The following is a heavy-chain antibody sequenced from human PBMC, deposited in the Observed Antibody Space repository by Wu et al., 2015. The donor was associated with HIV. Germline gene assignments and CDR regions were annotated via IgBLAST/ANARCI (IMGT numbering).Heavy chain of an antibody. D-gene: IGHD1-26*01. V-gene: IGHV1-18*01. CDR1: GYTFSAYQ. CDR3: ARDADGIVGAKTGRYFDL. J-gene: IGHJ2*01. Sequence: QVQLIQSGSEMKKPGASVKVSCKASGYTFSAYQITWARQAPGQGLEWMGWINTYSGDTTYAQKFQGRVSMTRDTSTRTAYLEVRNLRSDDTAVYYCARDADGIVGAKTGRYFDLWGRGSLVLVSS. CDR2: INTYSGDT.